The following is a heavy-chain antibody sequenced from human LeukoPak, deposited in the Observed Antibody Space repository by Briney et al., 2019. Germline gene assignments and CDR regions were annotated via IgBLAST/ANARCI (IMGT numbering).Heavy chain of an antibody. D-gene: IGHD1-26*01. Sequence: GGSLRLSCAASGFTFSSYGMHWVRQAPGKGLEWVAFIRYDGSNKYYADSVKGRFTISRDISKNTLYLQMNSLRAEDTAVYYCAKPYSVGATIDYWGQGTLVTVSS. CDR2: IRYDGSNK. CDR3: AKPYSVGATIDY. J-gene: IGHJ4*02. CDR1: GFTFSSYG. V-gene: IGHV3-30*02.